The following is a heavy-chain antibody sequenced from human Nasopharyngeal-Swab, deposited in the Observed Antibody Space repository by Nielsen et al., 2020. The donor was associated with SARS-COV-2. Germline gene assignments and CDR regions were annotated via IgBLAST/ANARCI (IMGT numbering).Heavy chain of an antibody. CDR3: ASCFGSGSYYGMGY. Sequence: GESLKISCQGSGYTFSSYWIAWVRQMPGKGLEWMGSIYPGDSDTRYSPSFQGQVTISADKSISTAYLQWSSLRASDTAMYYCASCFGSGSYYGMGYWGQGTLVTVSS. V-gene: IGHV5-51*01. CDR2: IYPGDSDT. D-gene: IGHD3-10*01. J-gene: IGHJ4*02. CDR1: GYTFSSYW.